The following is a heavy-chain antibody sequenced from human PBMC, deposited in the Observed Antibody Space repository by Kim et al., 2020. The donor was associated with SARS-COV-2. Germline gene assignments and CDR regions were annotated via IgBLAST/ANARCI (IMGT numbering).Heavy chain of an antibody. Sequence: QGRVTITRDTSASTAYMELSSLRSEDTAVYYCARQERITIFGVVIMPSDYWGQGTLVTVSS. J-gene: IGHJ4*02. CDR3: ARQERITIFGVVIMPSDY. V-gene: IGHV1-3*01. D-gene: IGHD3-3*01.